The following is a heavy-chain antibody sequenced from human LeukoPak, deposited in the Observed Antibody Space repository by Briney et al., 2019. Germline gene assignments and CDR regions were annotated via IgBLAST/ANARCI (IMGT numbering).Heavy chain of an antibody. Sequence: SETLSLTCTVSGDSISSYYWSWLRQPPGKGLEWIGYIYYSGSTNYNPSLKSRVTISVDTSKNQFSLKLSSVTAADTAVYYCARLIPGYFDLWGRGTLVTVSS. CDR3: ARLIPGYFDL. D-gene: IGHD3-16*02. CDR1: GDSISSYY. V-gene: IGHV4-59*08. J-gene: IGHJ2*01. CDR2: IYYSGST.